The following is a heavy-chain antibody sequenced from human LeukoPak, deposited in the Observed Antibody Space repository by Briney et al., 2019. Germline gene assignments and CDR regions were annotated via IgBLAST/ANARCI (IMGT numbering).Heavy chain of an antibody. D-gene: IGHD6-6*01. J-gene: IGHJ3*02. CDR3: ASPIAARRHAFDI. V-gene: IGHV4-34*01. CDR2: INHSGST. Sequence: PETLSLTCAVYGGSFSGYYWSWIRQPPGKGLEWIGEINHSGSTNYNPSLKSRVTISVDTSKNQFSLKLSSVTAADTAVYYCASPIAARRHAFDIWGQGTMVTVSS. CDR1: GGSFSGYY.